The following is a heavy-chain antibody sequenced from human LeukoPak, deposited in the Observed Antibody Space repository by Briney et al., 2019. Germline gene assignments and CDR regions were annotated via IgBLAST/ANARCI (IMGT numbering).Heavy chain of an antibody. CDR3: ASGITMVRGPTHFDY. CDR2: ISGSTGST. CDR1: GFTFSNYA. Sequence: GGSLRLSCAASGFTFSNYAMNWVRQPPGKGLGWVSLISGSTGSTYYADSVKGRFSISRDNSKNTVYLQMSSLRVEDTAVYYCASGITMVRGPTHFDYWGQGTLVTVSS. J-gene: IGHJ4*02. D-gene: IGHD3-10*01. V-gene: IGHV3-23*01.